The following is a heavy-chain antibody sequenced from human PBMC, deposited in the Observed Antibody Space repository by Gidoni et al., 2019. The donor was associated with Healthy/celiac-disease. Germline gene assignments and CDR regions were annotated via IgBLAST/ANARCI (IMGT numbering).Heavy chain of an antibody. CDR2: IDWDDDK. CDR1: GFSLSTSGMC. Sequence: QVTLRESGPALVKPTQTLTLTCTFSGFSLSTSGMCVSWIRQPPGKALEWLALIDWDDDKYYSTSLKTRLTISKDTSKNQVVLTMTNMDPVDTATYYCARNRDIVGANDAFDIWGQGSMVTVSS. D-gene: IGHD1-26*01. J-gene: IGHJ3*02. V-gene: IGHV2-70*01. CDR3: ARNRDIVGANDAFDI.